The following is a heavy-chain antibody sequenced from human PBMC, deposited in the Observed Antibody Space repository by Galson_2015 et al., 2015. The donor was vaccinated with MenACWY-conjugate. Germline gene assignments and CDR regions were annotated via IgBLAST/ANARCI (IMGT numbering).Heavy chain of an antibody. CDR1: GFILSSTS. D-gene: IGHD5-12*01. CDR2: IYSGGGT. V-gene: IGHV3-66*01. J-gene: IGHJ4*02. CDR3: ATTRAPYGGYAGEYYFDH. Sequence: SLRLSCAASGFILSSTSYMSWVRQAPGKGPEWMSIIYSGGGTYYAESLEGRFTISPDNANNMVYLQMDNVRAEDTALYYCATTRAPYGGYAGEYYFDHWGQGALVTVSS.